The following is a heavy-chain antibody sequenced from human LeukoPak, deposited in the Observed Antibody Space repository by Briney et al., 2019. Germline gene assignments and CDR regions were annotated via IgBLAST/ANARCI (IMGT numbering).Heavy chain of an antibody. Sequence: SETLSLTCTVSGGSISSYYWSWLRQPPGKGLEWIGYIYYSESTNYNPSLKSRVTISVDTSKNQFSLKLSSVTAADTAVYYCARLLRGGRDTAMVTMIVVRAKPGAFDSWGQGTMVTVSS. D-gene: IGHD5-18*01. CDR2: IYYSEST. CDR3: ARLLRGGRDTAMVTMIVVRAKPGAFDS. V-gene: IGHV4-59*12. J-gene: IGHJ3*02. CDR1: GGSISSYY.